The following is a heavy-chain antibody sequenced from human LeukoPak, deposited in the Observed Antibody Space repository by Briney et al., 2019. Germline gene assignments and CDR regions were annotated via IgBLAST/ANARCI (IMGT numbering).Heavy chain of an antibody. Sequence: GGSLRLSCAASGFTFSSYSMNWVRQAPGKGLEWVSSISGSSSYIYYVDSVKGRFTISRDNAKKSLYLAMNSLRAEDTAVYYCARDQGVYCSGGSCTAFDIWGQGTMVTVSS. D-gene: IGHD2-15*01. J-gene: IGHJ3*02. CDR2: ISGSSSYI. CDR3: ARDQGVYCSGGSCTAFDI. V-gene: IGHV3-21*01. CDR1: GFTFSSYS.